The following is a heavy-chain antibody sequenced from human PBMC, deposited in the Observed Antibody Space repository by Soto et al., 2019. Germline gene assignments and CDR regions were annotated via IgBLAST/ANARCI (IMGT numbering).Heavy chain of an antibody. D-gene: IGHD4-17*01. CDR1: SGSISSSNW. CDR3: AGADYGETKDAFDI. Sequence: SETLSLTCAVSSGSISSSNWWSWVRQPPGKGLEWIGEIYHSGSTNYNPSLKSRVTISVDKSKNQFSLKLSSVTAADTAVYYCAGADYGETKDAFDIWGQGTMVTVSS. V-gene: IGHV4-4*02. CDR2: IYHSGST. J-gene: IGHJ3*02.